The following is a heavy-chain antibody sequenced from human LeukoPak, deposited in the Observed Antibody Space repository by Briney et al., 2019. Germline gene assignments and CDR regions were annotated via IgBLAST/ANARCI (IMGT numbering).Heavy chain of an antibody. CDR2: IKQDGSEK. V-gene: IGHV3-7*01. Sequence: GGSLRLSCAASGFTFSRYWMSWVRQAPGKGLEWVANIKQDGSEKDYVDSVKGRFTISRDNAKNSLYLQMNSLRAEDTAVYFCARPTPRWFEELTPTIDYWGQGTLVTVSS. D-gene: IGHD3-10*01. J-gene: IGHJ4*02. CDR1: GFTFSRYW. CDR3: ARPTPRWFEELTPTIDY.